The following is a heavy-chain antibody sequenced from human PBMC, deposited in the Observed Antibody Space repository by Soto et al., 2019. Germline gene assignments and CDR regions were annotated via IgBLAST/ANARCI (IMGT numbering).Heavy chain of an antibody. CDR2: IVPVFERT. V-gene: IGHV1-69*13. CDR3: ASRXGDDPLVPLYYYYAMDV. D-gene: IGHD3-16*01. J-gene: IGHJ6*02. CDR1: GGTFDSFA. Sequence: SVSVSCQASGGTFDSFAISWVPQAPGQGLEWLGGIVPVFERTDYAQKFQDRVTITADGSTGTAYMELSSVTYEDTAIYYCASRXGDDPLVPLYYYYAMDVWGQGTTVTVSS.